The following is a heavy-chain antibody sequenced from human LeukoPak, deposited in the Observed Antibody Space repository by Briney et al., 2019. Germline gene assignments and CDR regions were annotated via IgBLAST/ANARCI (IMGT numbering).Heavy chain of an antibody. J-gene: IGHJ6*03. V-gene: IGHV3-13*01. CDR3: ARDKNYYYMDV. CDR1: GFTFSGYD. CDR2: IGTAGDT. Sequence: GGSLRLSCAASGFTFSGYDMHWVRQATGKGLEWVSAIGTAGDTYYPGSVKGRFTISRENAKNSLYLQMNSLRAGDTAVYYCARDKNYYYMDVWGKGTTVTVSS.